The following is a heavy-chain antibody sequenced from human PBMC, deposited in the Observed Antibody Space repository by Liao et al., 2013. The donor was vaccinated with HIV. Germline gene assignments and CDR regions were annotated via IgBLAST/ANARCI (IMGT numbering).Heavy chain of an antibody. CDR3: ASSYDSSGYYFQH. V-gene: IGHV4-4*07. D-gene: IGHD3-22*01. Sequence: QVQLQESGPGLVKPSETLSLTCTVSGGSISSYYWSWIRQPAGEGLEWIGRIYTSGSTNYNPSLKSRVTMSVDTSKNQFSLKLSSVAAADTAVYYCASSYDSSGYYFQHWGQGTLVTVSS. CDR1: GGSISSYY. CDR2: IYTSGST. J-gene: IGHJ1*01.